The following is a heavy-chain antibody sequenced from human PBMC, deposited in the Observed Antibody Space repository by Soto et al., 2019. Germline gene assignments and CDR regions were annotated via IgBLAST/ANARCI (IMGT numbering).Heavy chain of an antibody. CDR3: ARDGRGYSYGYRY. CDR2: INPSGGST. D-gene: IGHD5-18*01. V-gene: IGHV1-46*01. J-gene: IGHJ4*02. CDR1: GYTFTSYA. Sequence: GASVKVSCKASGYTFTSYAMHWVRQAPGQRLEWMGWINPSGGSTSYAQKFQGRVTMTRDTSTSTVYMELSSLRSEDTAVYYCARDGRGYSYGYRYWGQGTLVTVSS.